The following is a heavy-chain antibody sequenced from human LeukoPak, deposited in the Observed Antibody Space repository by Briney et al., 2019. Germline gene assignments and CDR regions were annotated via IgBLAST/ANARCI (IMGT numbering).Heavy chain of an antibody. CDR3: ARAWFGESLPSISFDY. Sequence: SETLSLTCTVSGGSISSGDYYWSWIRQPPGKGLEWIGYIYYSGSTYYNPSLKSRVTISVDTSKNQFSLKLSSVTAADTAVYYCARAWFGESLPSISFDYWGQGTLVTVSS. D-gene: IGHD3-10*01. CDR1: GGSISSGDYY. V-gene: IGHV4-30-4*01. J-gene: IGHJ4*02. CDR2: IYYSGST.